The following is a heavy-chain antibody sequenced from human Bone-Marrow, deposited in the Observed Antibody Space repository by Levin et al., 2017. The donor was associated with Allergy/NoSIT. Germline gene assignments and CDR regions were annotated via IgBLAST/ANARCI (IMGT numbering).Heavy chain of an antibody. D-gene: IGHD2-21*02. V-gene: IGHV3-74*01. J-gene: IGHJ4*02. CDR3: ARGRGGDGRDY. CDR2: IDKYGSGT. Sequence: GGSLRLSCAASGFIFSNDWMHWVRQAPGEGLVWVSRIDKYGSGTDYTDSVRGRFTISKDNAKNMLYLQMDSLRAEDTAVYYCARGRGGDGRDYWGQGILVIVSS. CDR1: GFIFSNDW.